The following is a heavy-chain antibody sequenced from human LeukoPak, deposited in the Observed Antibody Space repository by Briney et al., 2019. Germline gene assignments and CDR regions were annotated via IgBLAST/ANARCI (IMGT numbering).Heavy chain of an antibody. Sequence: PSETLSLTCAVYGGSFSGYYWSWIRQPPGKGLEWIGEINHSGSTNYNPSLKSRVTISVDTSKNQFSLKLSSVTAADTAVYYCASPYSLLDYDYWGQGTLVTVSS. CDR1: GGSFSGYY. V-gene: IGHV4-34*01. CDR3: ASPYSLLDYDY. D-gene: IGHD2-21*02. CDR2: INHSGST. J-gene: IGHJ4*02.